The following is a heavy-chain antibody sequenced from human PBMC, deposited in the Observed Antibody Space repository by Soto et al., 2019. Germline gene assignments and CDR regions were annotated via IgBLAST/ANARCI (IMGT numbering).Heavy chain of an antibody. Sequence: QVQLVQSGAEVKKPGSSVKVSCKASGGTFSSYAISWVRQAPGQGLEWMGGIIPIFGTANYAQKFQGRVTITADESTSTAYMELSSLSSEDTAVYYCARPRIAAAGYYYYGMDVWGQGTTVTVSS. CDR2: IIPIFGTA. D-gene: IGHD6-13*01. CDR3: ARPRIAAAGYYYYGMDV. V-gene: IGHV1-69*01. J-gene: IGHJ6*02. CDR1: GGTFSSYA.